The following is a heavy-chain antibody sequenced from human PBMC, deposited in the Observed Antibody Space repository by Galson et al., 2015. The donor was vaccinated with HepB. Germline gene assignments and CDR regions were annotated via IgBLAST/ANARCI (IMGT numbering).Heavy chain of an antibody. D-gene: IGHD5-24*01. CDR3: ARGLRRKRWLQNSNWFNP. Sequence: VKVSCKAPGGTFSSYAISWVRQAPGQGLEWMGGIIPIFGTANYAQKFQGRVTITADESTSTAYMELSSLRSEDTAVYYCARGLRRKRWLQNSNWFNPWGQGTLVTVSS. V-gene: IGHV1-69*13. J-gene: IGHJ5*02. CDR2: IIPIFGTA. CDR1: GGTFSSYA.